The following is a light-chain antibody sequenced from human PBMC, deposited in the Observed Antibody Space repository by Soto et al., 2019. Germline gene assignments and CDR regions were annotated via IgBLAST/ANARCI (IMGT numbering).Light chain of an antibody. CDR3: SSYTSSSTPYV. CDR1: SSDVGGYNY. Sequence: QSALTQPASVSGSPGQSITISCTGISSDVGGYNYVSWYQQHPGKAPKLMIYEVSNRPSGVSNRFSSSKSGNTASLTISGLQAEDEADYYCSSYTSSSTPYVFGTGTKLTVL. CDR2: EVS. V-gene: IGLV2-14*01. J-gene: IGLJ1*01.